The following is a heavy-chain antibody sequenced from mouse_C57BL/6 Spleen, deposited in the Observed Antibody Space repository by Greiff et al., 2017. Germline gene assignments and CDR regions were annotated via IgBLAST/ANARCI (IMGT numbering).Heavy chain of an antibody. Sequence: QVQLQQPGAELVKPGASVKLSCKASGYTFTSYWITWVKQRHGQGLEWIGDIYPGCGSTNYNEKFKSTATLSVDTSSSTAYMQLSSLTSEDSAVYYSARNDYGFAYWGQGTLVTVSS. CDR1: GYTFTSYW. V-gene: IGHV1-55*01. D-gene: IGHD2-4*01. J-gene: IGHJ3*01. CDR2: IYPGCGST. CDR3: ARNDYGFAY.